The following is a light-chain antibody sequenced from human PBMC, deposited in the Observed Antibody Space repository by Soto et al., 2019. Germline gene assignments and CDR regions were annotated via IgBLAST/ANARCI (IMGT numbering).Light chain of an antibody. CDR3: SSYAGSNNYV. V-gene: IGLV2-14*03. Sequence: QSVLTQPASVSGSPGQSITISCTGSNDDIGDYNYVSWYQQHPGKAPKLMIYDVTNRPSGVSDRFSGSKSGNTASLTISGLQAEDESDYYCSSYAGSNNYVFGTGTKLTVL. CDR2: DVT. J-gene: IGLJ1*01. CDR1: NDDIGDYNY.